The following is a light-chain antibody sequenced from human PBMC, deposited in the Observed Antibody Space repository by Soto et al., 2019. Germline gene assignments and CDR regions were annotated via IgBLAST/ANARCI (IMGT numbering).Light chain of an antibody. V-gene: IGKV3-20*01. Sequence: EIVLTQSPGTLSLSPGERATLSCRASQSVSSSYLAWYQQKPGQAPRLLIYGASGRATGIPDRFSGSGSGTDFTLTISRLEPADFAVYYCQQYGSSPIFTFGHGTKVDIK. CDR2: GAS. CDR3: QQYGSSPIFT. CDR1: QSVSSSY. J-gene: IGKJ3*01.